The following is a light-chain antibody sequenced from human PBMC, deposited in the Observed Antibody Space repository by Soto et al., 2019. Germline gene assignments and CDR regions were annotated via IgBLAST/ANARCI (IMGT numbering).Light chain of an antibody. CDR1: QAVGIN. CDR2: DAS. V-gene: IGKV3-15*01. CDR3: QYFNKWPHMPA. J-gene: IGKJ4*02. Sequence: IVLTQSPATLSVSPGEIATLSCRASQAVGINLAWYQQRSGQAPRLLIYDASTKATGIPHRFIGGGSGTEFSLTIRSLQSDDFAVYYCQYFNKWPHMPAFGGGTKLAIE.